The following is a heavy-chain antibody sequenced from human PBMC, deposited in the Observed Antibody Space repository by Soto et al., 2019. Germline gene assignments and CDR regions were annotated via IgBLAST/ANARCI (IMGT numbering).Heavy chain of an antibody. D-gene: IGHD1-7*01. CDR2: IYYSGST. J-gene: IGHJ4*02. CDR1: GGSISSYY. Sequence: SETLSLTCTVSGGSISSYYWSWIRQPPGKGLEWIGYIYYSGSTNYNPSLKSRVTISVDTSKNQFSLKLSSVTAADTAVYYCARETKTYYFDYWGQGTLVTVSS. CDR3: ARETKTYYFDY. V-gene: IGHV4-59*01.